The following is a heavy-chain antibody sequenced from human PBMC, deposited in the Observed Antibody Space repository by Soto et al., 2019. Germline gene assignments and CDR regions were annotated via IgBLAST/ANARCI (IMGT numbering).Heavy chain of an antibody. CDR1: GFSFSNYE. CDR3: ARDRAAGGY. V-gene: IGHV3-48*03. CDR2: ISSSGDTI. Sequence: EMHLVESGGGLVQPGGSLRLSCAASGFSFSNYEMNWVRQAPGKGLEWVAYISSSGDTIHYAASVRGRFTVSRDNARNALSLQMNPLRVEVTALYYCARDRAAGGYWGQGALVTVSS. J-gene: IGHJ4*02. D-gene: IGHD6-13*01.